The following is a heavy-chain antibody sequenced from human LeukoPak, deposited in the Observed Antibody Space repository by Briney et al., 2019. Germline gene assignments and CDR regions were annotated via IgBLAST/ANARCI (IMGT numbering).Heavy chain of an antibody. CDR2: AHSSGST. Sequence: SETLSLTCTVSGDSISSYFWSWIRQPPGKGLKWIGYAHSSGSTNYNPSLKSRVTISADASKNQFSLNLRSVTAADTAVYYCARDSHSIDIATPGGFDPWGQGTLVTVSS. D-gene: IGHD1-26*01. CDR1: GDSISSYF. J-gene: IGHJ5*02. CDR3: ARDSHSIDIATPGGFDP. V-gene: IGHV4-59*01.